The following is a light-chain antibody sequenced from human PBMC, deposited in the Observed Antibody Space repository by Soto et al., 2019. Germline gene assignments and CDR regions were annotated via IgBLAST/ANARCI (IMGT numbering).Light chain of an antibody. CDR1: QSLVHSDGHIY. V-gene: IGKV2-30*02. CDR3: MQGTHWPPA. J-gene: IGKJ4*01. CDR2: KVS. Sequence: DVVMTQSPLSLPVTLGQPASISCRSSQSLVHSDGHIYLHWFQQRPGQSPRRLIYKVSDRDSGVPDRVSGSGSDTDFTLKISRVEAEDVGVYYCMQGTHWPPAFGGGTKVEIK.